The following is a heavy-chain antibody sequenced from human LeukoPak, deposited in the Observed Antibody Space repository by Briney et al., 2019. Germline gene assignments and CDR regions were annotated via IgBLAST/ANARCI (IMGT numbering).Heavy chain of an antibody. CDR2: IYYSGST. CDR1: GGSISSSSYY. V-gene: IGHV4-39*07. J-gene: IGHJ4*02. CDR3: ARGKRDDWELLVGGFDY. Sequence: PSETLSLTCTVSGGSISSSSYYWGWIRQPPGKGLEWIGSIYYSGSTYYNPSLKSRVTISVDTSKNQFSLKLSSVTAADTAVYYCARGKRDDWELLVGGFDYWGQGTLVTVSS. D-gene: IGHD1-26*01.